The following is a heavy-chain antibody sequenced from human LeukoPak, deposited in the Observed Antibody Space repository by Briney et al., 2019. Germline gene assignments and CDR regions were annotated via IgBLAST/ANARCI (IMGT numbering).Heavy chain of an antibody. Sequence: PGGSLRLSCAASGFTFSSYWMSWVRQAPGKGREWVANIKQDGSEKYYVDSVKGRFTISRDNAKNSLYLQMNSLRAEDTAVYYCAREEPFFYDSSGYYYAYWGQGTLVTVSS. V-gene: IGHV3-7*01. CDR2: IKQDGSEK. J-gene: IGHJ4*02. CDR3: AREEPFFYDSSGYYYAY. CDR1: GFTFSSYW. D-gene: IGHD3-22*01.